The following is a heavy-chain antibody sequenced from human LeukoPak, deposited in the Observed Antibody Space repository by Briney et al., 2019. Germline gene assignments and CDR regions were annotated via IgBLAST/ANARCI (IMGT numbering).Heavy chain of an antibody. D-gene: IGHD3-22*01. Sequence: PGRSLRLSCAASGFTFSTYAMHWVRQAPGKGLEWVAVISYDGSNKYYADSVKGRFTISRDNSKSTLYLQMNSLRAEDTAVYYCASHYDTSGYHYFDFRGQGTLVTVSS. CDR2: ISYDGSNK. J-gene: IGHJ4*02. V-gene: IGHV3-30-3*01. CDR3: ASHYDTSGYHYFDF. CDR1: GFTFSTYA.